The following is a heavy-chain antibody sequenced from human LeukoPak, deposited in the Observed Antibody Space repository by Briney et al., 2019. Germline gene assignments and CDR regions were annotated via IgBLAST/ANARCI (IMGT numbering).Heavy chain of an antibody. J-gene: IGHJ3*02. CDR2: IPGTGSRFI. Sequence: GGSLRLSCAASGFTFNRYAMNWVRQAPGKGLEWVSSIPGTGSRFIYYADPVKGRFTISRDNAKNSLSLQMNSLRAEDTAVYYCARDWGLLHDAFDIWGQGTMVTVSS. CDR1: GFTFNRYA. D-gene: IGHD3-22*01. CDR3: ARDWGLLHDAFDI. V-gene: IGHV3-21*01.